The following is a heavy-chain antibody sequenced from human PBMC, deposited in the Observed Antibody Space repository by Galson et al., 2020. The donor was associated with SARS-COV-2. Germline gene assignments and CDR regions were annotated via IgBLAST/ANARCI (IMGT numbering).Heavy chain of an antibody. J-gene: IGHJ4*02. Sequence: SEPLSLTCAVYGGSLSGYYWSWIRQPPGKGLEWIGEINHSGSPNFNPSPKSRVTISVDTYKNQFSLKLSFVTAADTAVYYCARVAVWLQGSCWGQGTLVTVSS. CDR3: ARVAVWLQGSC. CDR1: GGSLSGYY. V-gene: IGHV4-34*01. D-gene: IGHD5-12*01. CDR2: INHSGSP.